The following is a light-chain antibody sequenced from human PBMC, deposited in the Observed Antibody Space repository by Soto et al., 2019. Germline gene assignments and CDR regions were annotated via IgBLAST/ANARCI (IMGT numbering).Light chain of an antibody. CDR3: QQYKNWPPYT. Sequence: EIVMTQSPAILSVSPGERATLSCRASQNIDANLAWYQHKPGQGPRLLVYGATTRVTGIPARFSGSRSGTEFTLTNSSLQSEDFAIYYCQQYKNWPPYTLGQGTKLEIK. J-gene: IGKJ2*01. CDR2: GAT. V-gene: IGKV3-15*01. CDR1: QNIDAN.